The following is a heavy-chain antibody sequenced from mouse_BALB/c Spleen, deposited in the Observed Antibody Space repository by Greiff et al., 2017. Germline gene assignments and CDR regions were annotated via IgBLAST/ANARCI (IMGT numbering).Heavy chain of an antibody. D-gene: IGHD2-3*01. CDR3: ARRWVLARDY. CDR2: IRNKANGYPT. V-gene: IGHV7-3*02. Sequence: VQRVESGGGLVQPGGSLRLSCAPSGFTFTDYYMSWVRQPPGKALEWLGFIRNKANGYPTEYSASVKGRFTISRDNSNSILYLQMNTLRAEDSATDYCARRWVLARDYWGQGTTLTVAS. CDR1: GFTFTDYY. J-gene: IGHJ2*01.